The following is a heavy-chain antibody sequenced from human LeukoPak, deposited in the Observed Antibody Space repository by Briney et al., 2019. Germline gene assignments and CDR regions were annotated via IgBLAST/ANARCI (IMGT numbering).Heavy chain of an antibody. CDR1: VYSISSGYY. Sequence: PSETLSLTCAYSVYSISSGYYWGWIRQPPGKGREWMGSINQIGSTYYNRTLKSPASISVDTSKNQFSLKLTSVTAADTAVYYCARGYREGYYYYMAVWGKGTTVTVSS. J-gene: IGHJ6*03. D-gene: IGHD1-1*01. CDR3: ARGYREGYYYYMAV. CDR2: INQIGST. V-gene: IGHV4-38-2*01.